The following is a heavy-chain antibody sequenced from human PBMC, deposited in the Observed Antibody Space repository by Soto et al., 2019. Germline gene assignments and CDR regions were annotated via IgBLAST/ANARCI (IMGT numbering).Heavy chain of an antibody. J-gene: IGHJ4*02. CDR1: GFTFDDYA. D-gene: IGHD3-22*01. CDR3: ANADSSAHGPSYCDY. Sequence: EVQLVESGGGLVQPGRSLRLSCAASGFTFDDYAMHWVRQAPGKGLEWVSGISWHRGSIGYADSVKGRFTISLDNAKNHLYLQMNSLRAEDTALYYCANADSSAHGPSYCDYWGQGTMVTVSS. V-gene: IGHV3-9*01. CDR2: ISWHRGSI.